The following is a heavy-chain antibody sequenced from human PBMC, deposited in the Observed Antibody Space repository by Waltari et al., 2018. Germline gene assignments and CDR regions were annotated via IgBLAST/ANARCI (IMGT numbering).Heavy chain of an antibody. V-gene: IGHV1-24*01. Sequence: QVQLVQSGAEVKKPGASVKVSCKVSGYTLTELSMNWVRQDPGKGLEWMGGCDPEDGETIYAQRFQGSVTMTEDTSTDPSYMELSSLRSEDTAVYYCATVVGARRYYFDYWGQGTLVTVSS. CDR1: GYTLTELS. D-gene: IGHD1-26*01. CDR2: CDPEDGET. CDR3: ATVVGARRYYFDY. J-gene: IGHJ4*02.